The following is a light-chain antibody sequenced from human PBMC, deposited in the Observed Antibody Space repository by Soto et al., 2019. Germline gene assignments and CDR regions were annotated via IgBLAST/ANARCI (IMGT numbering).Light chain of an antibody. J-gene: IGKJ5*01. Sequence: EIELTQSPGTLSLSPGERATLSCRASQSVGANYLAWYQQKPGQAPRLLIYGASSRATGIPDRFSGSGSGTDFTLTISRLEPEDFAVYYCQQYATSPITFGQGTRL. CDR2: GAS. V-gene: IGKV3-20*01. CDR1: QSVGANY. CDR3: QQYATSPIT.